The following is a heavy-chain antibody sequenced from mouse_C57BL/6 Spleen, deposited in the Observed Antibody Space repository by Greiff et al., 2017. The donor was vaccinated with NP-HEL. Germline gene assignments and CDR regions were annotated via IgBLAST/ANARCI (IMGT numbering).Heavy chain of an antibody. Sequence: VQLKQSGPELVKPGASVKISCKASGYTFTDYYMNWVKQSHGKSLEWIGDINPNNGGTSYNQKFKGKATLTVDKSSSTAYMELRSLTSEDSAVYYCARSGITTVVGYFDYWGQGTTLTVSS. D-gene: IGHD1-1*01. CDR3: ARSGITTVVGYFDY. J-gene: IGHJ2*01. V-gene: IGHV1-26*01. CDR2: INPNNGGT. CDR1: GYTFTDYY.